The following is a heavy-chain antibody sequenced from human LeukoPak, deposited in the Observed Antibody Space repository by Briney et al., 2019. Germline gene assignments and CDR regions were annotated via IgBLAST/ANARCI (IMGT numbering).Heavy chain of an antibody. D-gene: IGHD3-10*01. J-gene: IGHJ3*02. CDR3: ARGITRRRTFDI. Sequence: SQTLSLTCTVSGGSVSSGDYYWSWIRQPPGKGLEWIGYIYYSGSTYYNPSLKSRITISVDTSKNQFSLKLSSVTAADTALYYCARGITRRRTFDIWGPGTMVTVSS. V-gene: IGHV4-30-4*01. CDR2: IYYSGST. CDR1: GGSVSSGDYY.